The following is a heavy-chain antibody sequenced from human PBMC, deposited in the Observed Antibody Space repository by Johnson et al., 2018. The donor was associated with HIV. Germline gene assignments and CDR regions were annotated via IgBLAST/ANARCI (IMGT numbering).Heavy chain of an antibody. CDR2: ISGSGGST. D-gene: IGHD1-26*01. V-gene: IGHV3-23*04. CDR1: GFTFSNYA. Sequence: VQLVESGGGLVQPGRSLRLSCAASGFTFSNYAMSWVRQAPGKGLEWVSAISGSGGSTYYADSVKGRFTISRDNSKNTLYLQMNSLRAEDTAVYYCARVGGSYGDAFDIWGQGTMVTVSS. CDR3: ARVGGSYGDAFDI. J-gene: IGHJ3*02.